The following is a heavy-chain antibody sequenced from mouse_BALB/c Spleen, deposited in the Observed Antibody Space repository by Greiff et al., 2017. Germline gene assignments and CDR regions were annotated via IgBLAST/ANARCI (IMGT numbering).Heavy chain of an antibody. Sequence: QVQLQQSGAELARPGASVKLSCKASGYTFTSYWMQWVKQRPGQGLEWIGAIYPGDGDTRYTQKFKGKATLTADKSSSTAYMQLSSLASEDSAVYYCARGYGNYYYAMDYWGQGTSVTVSS. CDR1: GYTFTSYW. CDR2: IYPGDGDT. CDR3: ARGYGNYYYAMDY. V-gene: IGHV1-87*01. D-gene: IGHD2-1*01. J-gene: IGHJ4*01.